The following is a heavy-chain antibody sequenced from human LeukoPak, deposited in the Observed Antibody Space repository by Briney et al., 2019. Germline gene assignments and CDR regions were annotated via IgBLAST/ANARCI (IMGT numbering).Heavy chain of an antibody. V-gene: IGHV1-2*02. J-gene: IGHJ4*02. Sequence: ASVKVSCRASGYTFTGYYMHWGRQAPGQGLEWMGWINPNNGDTNFAQKFQGRVAMTRDTSMNTVYMELSSLRSDDTAVYYCARRGYEFSDLDNWGQGTLITVSS. CDR3: ARRGYEFSDLDN. CDR2: INPNNGDT. CDR1: GYTFTGYY. D-gene: IGHD3/OR15-3a*01.